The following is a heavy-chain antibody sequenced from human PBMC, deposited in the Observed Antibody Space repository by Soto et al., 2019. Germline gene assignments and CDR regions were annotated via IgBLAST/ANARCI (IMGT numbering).Heavy chain of an antibody. CDR1: GYTFTSYG. CDR2: ISAYNGNT. D-gene: IGHD2-15*01. J-gene: IGHJ4*02. Sequence: ASVKVSCKASGYTFTSYGISWVRQAPGQGLEWMGWISAYNGNTNYAQKLQGRVTMTTDTSTSTAYMELRSLRSDDTAVYYCARGYCSGGSCYSYGYWGQGTLVTVSS. CDR3: ARGYCSGGSCYSYGY. V-gene: IGHV1-18*01.